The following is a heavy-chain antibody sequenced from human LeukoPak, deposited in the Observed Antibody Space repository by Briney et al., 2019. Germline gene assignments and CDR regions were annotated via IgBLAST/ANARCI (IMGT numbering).Heavy chain of an antibody. D-gene: IGHD3-22*01. CDR2: IYYSGST. V-gene: IGHV4-59*01. CDR1: GGSISSYY. Sequence: SETLSLTCTVSGGSISSYYWSWIRQPPGKGLEWIGYIYYSGSTNYNPSLKSRVTISVDTSKNQFSLKLSSVTAADTAVYYCARAMTDGDYYYMDVWGKGTTVTVPS. J-gene: IGHJ6*03. CDR3: ARAMTDGDYYYMDV.